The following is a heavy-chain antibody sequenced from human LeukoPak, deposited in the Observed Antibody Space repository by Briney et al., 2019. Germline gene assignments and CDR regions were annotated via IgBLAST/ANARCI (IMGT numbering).Heavy chain of an antibody. CDR3: TRGTTLTIGASDY. V-gene: IGHV3-30*04. D-gene: IGHD4-17*01. CDR1: GFTFSSYA. CDR2: ISYDGSNK. Sequence: GGSLRLSCAASGFTFSSYAMHWVRQAPGKGLEWVAVISYDGSNKYYADSVKGRFTLSRDNSKNTLDLQMNSLRAEGTAVYYCTRGTTLTIGASDYWGQGTLVTVSS. J-gene: IGHJ4*02.